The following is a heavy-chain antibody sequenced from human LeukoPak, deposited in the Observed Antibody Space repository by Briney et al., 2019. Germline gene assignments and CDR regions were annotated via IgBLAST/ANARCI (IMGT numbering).Heavy chain of an antibody. Sequence: ASAKVSCKASGYTFTSYGISWVRQAPGQGLEWMGWISAYNGNTNYAQKLQGRVTMTTDTSTSTAYMELRSLRSDDTAVYYCARDPHGSYGSQCYFDYWGQGTLVTVSS. J-gene: IGHJ4*02. V-gene: IGHV1-18*01. CDR1: GYTFTSYG. D-gene: IGHD5-18*01. CDR2: ISAYNGNT. CDR3: ARDPHGSYGSQCYFDY.